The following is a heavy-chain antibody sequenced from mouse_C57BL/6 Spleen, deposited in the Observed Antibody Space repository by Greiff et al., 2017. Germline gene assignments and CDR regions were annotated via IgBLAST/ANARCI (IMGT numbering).Heavy chain of an antibody. CDR1: GYSITSGYD. D-gene: IGHD1-1*01. Sequence: EVKLQESGPGMVKPSQSLSLTCTVTGYSITSGYDWHWIRHFPGNKLEWMGYISYSGSTNYNPSLKSRISITHDTSKNHFFLKLNSVTTEDTATYFCARDYYYGSYWYFDVWGTGTTVTVSS. J-gene: IGHJ1*03. CDR3: ARDYYYGSYWYFDV. CDR2: ISYSGST. V-gene: IGHV3-1*01.